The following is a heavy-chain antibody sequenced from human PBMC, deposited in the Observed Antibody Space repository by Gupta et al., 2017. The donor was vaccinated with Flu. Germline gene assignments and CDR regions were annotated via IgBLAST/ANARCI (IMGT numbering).Heavy chain of an antibody. Sequence: QVQLVESGGGVVQPGRSLRLSCAASGFTFSSYGTHWVRQAPGKGLGWVAVIWYDGSNKYYADSVKGRFTISRDNSKNTLYLQMNSLRAEDTAVYYCARDSKVRSSSSTGDYYYYYGMDVWGQGTTVTVSS. CDR1: GFTFSSYG. J-gene: IGHJ6*02. V-gene: IGHV3-33*01. D-gene: IGHD6-13*01. CDR2: IWYDGSNK. CDR3: ARDSKVRSSSSTGDYYYYYGMDV.